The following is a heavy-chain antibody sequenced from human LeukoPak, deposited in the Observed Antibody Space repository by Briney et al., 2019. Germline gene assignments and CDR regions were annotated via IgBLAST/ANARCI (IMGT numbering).Heavy chain of an antibody. J-gene: IGHJ3*02. CDR2: IYTSGST. CDR1: GGSISSYY. V-gene: IGHV4-4*09. D-gene: IGHD4-11*01. Sequence: SETLSLTCTVSGGSISSYYWSWIRQPPGKALEWIGYIYTSGSTNYNPSLKSRVTISVDTSKNQFSLKLSSVTAADTAVYYCARNDYSSAFDIWGQGTMVTVSS. CDR3: ARNDYSSAFDI.